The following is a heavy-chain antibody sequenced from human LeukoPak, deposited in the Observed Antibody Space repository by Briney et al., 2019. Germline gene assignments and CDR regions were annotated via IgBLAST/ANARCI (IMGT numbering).Heavy chain of an antibody. D-gene: IGHD2/OR15-2a*01. CDR3: ARGGLSIMGY. CDR2: ISSSGSTK. V-gene: IGHV3-48*01. J-gene: IGHJ4*02. Sequence: GGSLRLSCAASGFTVSSIYMNWVRQAPGKGLEWVSYISSSGSTKYYADSVKGRFTISGDNARNSLYLQMNSLRAEDTAVYFCARGGLSIMGYWGQGTLVTVSS. CDR1: GFTVSSIY.